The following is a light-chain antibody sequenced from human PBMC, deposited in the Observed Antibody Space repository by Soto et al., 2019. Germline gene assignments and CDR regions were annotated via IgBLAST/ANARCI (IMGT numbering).Light chain of an antibody. J-gene: IGKJ4*01. CDR3: QQYNSYGLT. Sequence: DIQMTQSPSTLSATVGDRVTITCRASQSISSWLAWYQQKPGKAPKLLIYDASSLESGVPSRFSGSGSGTEFTLTISSLQPDDFATYYCQQYNSYGLTFGGGTKVEIK. CDR1: QSISSW. V-gene: IGKV1-5*01. CDR2: DAS.